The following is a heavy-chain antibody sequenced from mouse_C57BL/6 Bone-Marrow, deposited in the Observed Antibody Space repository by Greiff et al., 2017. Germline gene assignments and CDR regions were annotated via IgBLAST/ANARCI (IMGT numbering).Heavy chain of an antibody. CDR1: GFTFTDYY. V-gene: IGHV7-3*01. Sequence: EVKVEESGGGLVQPGGSLSLSCAASGFTFTDYYMSWVRQPPGKALEWLGFIRNKANGYTTEYSASVKGRFTISRDNSQSILYLQMNALRAEDSATYYCARYRANWEFAYWGQGTLVTVSA. J-gene: IGHJ3*01. CDR2: IRNKANGYTT. D-gene: IGHD4-1*01. CDR3: ARYRANWEFAY.